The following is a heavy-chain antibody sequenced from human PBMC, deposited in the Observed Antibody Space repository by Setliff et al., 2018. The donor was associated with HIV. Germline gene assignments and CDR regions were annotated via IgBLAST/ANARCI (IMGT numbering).Heavy chain of an antibody. CDR3: AKDSSSWSRGMDV. V-gene: IGHV3-30*18. D-gene: IGHD6-13*01. CDR2: ISYDGSNK. CDR1: GFTFSSYA. J-gene: IGHJ6*02. Sequence: GGSLRLSCAASGFTFSSYAMSWVRQAPGKRLEWVAVISYDGSNKYYADSVKGRFTISRDNSKNTLYLQMNSLRAEDTAVYYCAKDSSSWSRGMDVWGQGTTVTVS.